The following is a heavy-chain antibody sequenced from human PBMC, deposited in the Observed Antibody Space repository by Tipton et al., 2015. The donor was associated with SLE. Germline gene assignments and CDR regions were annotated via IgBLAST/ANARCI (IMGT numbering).Heavy chain of an antibody. V-gene: IGHV4-34*01. J-gene: IGHJ6*03. CDR1: GGSFSGYY. CDR3: ARATIIVVVPAAIPGYMDV. Sequence: TLSLTCAVYGGSFSGYYWSWIRQPPGEGGGGIGGNNNSGSTNYNPSPKRGVTISVDTSKNQFSLNRSSVTAADTAVYYCARATIIVVVPAAIPGYMDVWGKGTTVTVSS. CDR2: NNNSGST. D-gene: IGHD2-2*02.